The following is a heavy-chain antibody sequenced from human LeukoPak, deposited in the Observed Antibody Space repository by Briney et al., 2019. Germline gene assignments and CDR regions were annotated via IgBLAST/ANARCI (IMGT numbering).Heavy chain of an antibody. CDR1: GYSFNGVY. Sequence: ASVKVSCNASGYSFNGVYIQWVRQAPGQGLEWMGRINPSSGGTNYAQNFQGRVTMAWDTSISTAYLDLSRLTSYDTAVYYCRLFHTPIFDLWGQGTIITVSS. CDR3: RLFHTPIFDL. CDR2: INPSSGGT. J-gene: IGHJ3*01. D-gene: IGHD3-3*01. V-gene: IGHV1-2*06.